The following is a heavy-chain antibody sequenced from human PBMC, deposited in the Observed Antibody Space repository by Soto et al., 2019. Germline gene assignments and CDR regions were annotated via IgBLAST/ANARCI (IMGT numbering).Heavy chain of an antibody. CDR3: ARTLYYGHMDV. V-gene: IGHV4-4*09. J-gene: IGHJ6*03. Sequence: QVQMQESGPGLVKPSETLSLTCTVSGDSVRNEYWSWIRRPPGRGLEWIGYSYRRGSTKYNPSLKSRPTISVDTSKSQFSLKLSSVTAADTAVYYCARTLYYGHMDVWGKGTTVTVSS. D-gene: IGHD3-22*01. CDR2: SYRRGST. CDR1: GDSVRNEY.